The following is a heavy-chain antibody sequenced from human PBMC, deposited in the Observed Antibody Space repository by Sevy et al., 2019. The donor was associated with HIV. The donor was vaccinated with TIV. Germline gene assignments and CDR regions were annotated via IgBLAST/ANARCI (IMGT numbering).Heavy chain of an antibody. CDR1: GLTFSSYA. CDR3: AKGSNEFGYNWFDP. Sequence: GGSLRLSCAASGLTFSSYAMSWVRQAPGKGLEWVSAISGSGGSTYYADSVKGRFTISRDNSKNTLYLQMNSLRAEDTAVYYCAKGSNEFGYNWFDPWGQGTLVTVSS. V-gene: IGHV3-23*01. D-gene: IGHD3-16*01. J-gene: IGHJ5*02. CDR2: ISGSGGST.